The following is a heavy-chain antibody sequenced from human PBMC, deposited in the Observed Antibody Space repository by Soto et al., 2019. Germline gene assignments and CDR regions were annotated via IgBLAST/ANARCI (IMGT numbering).Heavy chain of an antibody. CDR1: GFTFNTYV. CDR2: VSSAGGSK. D-gene: IGHD5-12*01. Sequence: QVQLVESGGGVVQPGKSLRLSCAASGFTFNTYVMHWVRQAPGKGLEWLAFVSSAGGSKYYADSVTGRFTISRDNSQNTLHLQMNSLGPEDTAVDYCARGGGYSGYDPLDYWGQGTLVTVSS. V-gene: IGHV3-30-3*01. J-gene: IGHJ4*02. CDR3: ARGGGYSGYDPLDY.